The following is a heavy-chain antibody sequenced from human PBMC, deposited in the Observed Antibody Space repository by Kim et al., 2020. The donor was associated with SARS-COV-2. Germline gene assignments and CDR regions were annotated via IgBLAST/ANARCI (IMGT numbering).Heavy chain of an antibody. CDR2: IWYDGSNE. D-gene: IGHD6-19*01. V-gene: IGHV3-33*06. CDR1: GFTFSTSG. CDR3: AKTHRAMAGSGLSSFDF. Sequence: GGSLRLSCAVSGFTFSTSGMHWVRQAPGKGLEWVAVIWYDGSNEYYADSVKGRFTISRDNSKSTLYLQMNSLRVEDTAIYYCAKTHRAMAGSGLSSFDFWGPGTLVTVSS. J-gene: IGHJ4*02.